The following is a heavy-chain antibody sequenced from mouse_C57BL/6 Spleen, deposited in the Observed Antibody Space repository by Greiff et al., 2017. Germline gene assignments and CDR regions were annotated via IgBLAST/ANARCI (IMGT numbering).Heavy chain of an antibody. J-gene: IGHJ4*01. CDR3: AKGEGYAMDY. V-gene: IGHV1-69*01. Sequence: QVQLQQPGAELVMPGASVKLSCKASGYTFTSYWMHWVKQRPGQGLEWIGEIDPSDSYTNYNQKFKGKSTLTVDKSSITAYMQLSSLASEDSAVYYSAKGEGYAMDYWGQGTSVTVSS. CDR1: GYTFTSYW. D-gene: IGHD2-13*01. CDR2: IDPSDSYT.